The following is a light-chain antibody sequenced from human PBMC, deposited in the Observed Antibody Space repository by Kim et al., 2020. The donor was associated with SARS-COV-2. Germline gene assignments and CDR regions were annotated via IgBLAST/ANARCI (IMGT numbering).Light chain of an antibody. V-gene: IGLV1-44*01. J-gene: IGLJ3*02. CDR2: RDN. CDR3: AAWDDNVNGWV. Sequence: ELTQPPSASGTPGQRVTIPCSGSSSNIGINTANWYQQLPGTAPKLLIYRDNQRPSGVPDRFSGSTSGTSASLAISGLQSEDEADYYCAAWDDNVNGWVFGGGTQLTVL. CDR1: SSNIGINT.